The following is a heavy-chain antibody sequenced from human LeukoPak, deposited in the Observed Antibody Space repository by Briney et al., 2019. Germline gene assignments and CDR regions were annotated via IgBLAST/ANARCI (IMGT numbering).Heavy chain of an antibody. CDR1: GFTFSSYW. CDR2: IKQDGSEK. Sequence: GGSLRLSCAASGFTFSSYWMSWVRQAPGKGLEWVANIKQDGSEKYYVDSVKGRFTISRDNAKNSLYLQMNSLRAEDTAVYYCARGPEGGSYYFDYWGQGTLVTVSS. D-gene: IGHD1-26*01. CDR3: ARGPEGGSYYFDY. V-gene: IGHV3-7*01. J-gene: IGHJ4*02.